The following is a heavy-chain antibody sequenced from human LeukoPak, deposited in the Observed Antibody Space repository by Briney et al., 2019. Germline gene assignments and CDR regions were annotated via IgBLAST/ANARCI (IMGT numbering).Heavy chain of an antibody. CDR3: ATTTGGPYNWFDP. CDR1: GGSISSSSYY. CDR2: IYYSGST. V-gene: IGHV4-39*01. J-gene: IGHJ5*02. D-gene: IGHD1-1*01. Sequence: PSETLSLTCTVSGGSISSSSYYWGWIRQPPGKGLEWIGSIYYSGSTYYNPSLKSRVTISVDTSKNQFSLKLSSVTAADTAVYYCATTTGGPYNWFDPWGQGTLVTVSS.